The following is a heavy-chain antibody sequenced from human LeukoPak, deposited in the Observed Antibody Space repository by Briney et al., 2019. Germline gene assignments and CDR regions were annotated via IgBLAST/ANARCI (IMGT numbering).Heavy chain of an antibody. D-gene: IGHD1-26*01. CDR1: GFTFSDAW. CDR3: VRDRGTYRPIDY. Sequence: GGSLRLSCVASGFTFSDAWKSWVRQAPGKGLEWVSSISYTGTYIYYADSVKGRFTISRDNAQNSLYLQMNSLRAEDTAIYYCVRDRGTYRPIDYWGQGTLVTVSS. CDR2: ISYTGTYI. V-gene: IGHV3-21*04. J-gene: IGHJ4*02.